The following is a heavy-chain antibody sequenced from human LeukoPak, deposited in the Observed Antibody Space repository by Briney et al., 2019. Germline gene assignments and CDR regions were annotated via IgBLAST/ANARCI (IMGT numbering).Heavy chain of an antibody. V-gene: IGHV4-34*01. D-gene: IGHD3-22*01. CDR2: INHSGST. CDR1: GGSLSGYY. CDR3: ARNLYYYDSSGYPHWFDP. Sequence: SETLSLTCAVYGGSLSGYYWSWIRQPPGKGLEWIGEINHSGSTNYNPSLKSRVTISVDTSKNQFSLKLSSVTAADTAVYYCARNLYYYDSSGYPHWFDPWGQGTLVTVSS. J-gene: IGHJ5*02.